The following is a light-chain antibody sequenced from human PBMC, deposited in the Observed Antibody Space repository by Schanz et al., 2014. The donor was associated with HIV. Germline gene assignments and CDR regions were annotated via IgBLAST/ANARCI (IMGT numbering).Light chain of an antibody. Sequence: QSVLTQPPSMSGAPGQRVTISCTGSSSNIGAGYEAHWYQQLPGTAPKLLIFADTKRPSGVPDRFSGSKSVNSASLAITGLQAEDEADYYCQSFDRSLGRVVFGGGTKLTVL. V-gene: IGLV1-40*01. CDR2: ADT. CDR1: SSNIGAGYE. J-gene: IGLJ2*01. CDR3: QSFDRSLGRVV.